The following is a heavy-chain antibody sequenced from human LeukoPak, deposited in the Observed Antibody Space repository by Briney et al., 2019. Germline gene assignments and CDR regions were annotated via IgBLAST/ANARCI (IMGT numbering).Heavy chain of an antibody. CDR3: ARGEYYYMDV. J-gene: IGHJ6*03. CDR1: GFTFSSYA. CDR2: ISSNGGST. Sequence: PGGSLRLSCAASGFTFSSYAMHWVRQAPGKGLEYVSAISSNGGSTYYANSVKGRFTISRDNSKNTLYLQMGSLRAEDMAVYYCARGEYYYMDVWGKGTTVTVSS. V-gene: IGHV3-64*01.